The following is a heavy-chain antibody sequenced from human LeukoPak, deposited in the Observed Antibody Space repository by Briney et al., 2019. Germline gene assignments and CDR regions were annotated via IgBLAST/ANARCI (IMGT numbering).Heavy chain of an antibody. Sequence: SRTLSPTCAVSAASISSSNWLSWVRQPPGKGLGWIGEIYHSGSTNYNPSRKSRATISVDNSKIQFSLKMSSMAAADTAVYYCARAGWYTLDNWGQGTLVTVSS. D-gene: IGHD2-15*01. CDR2: IYHSGST. V-gene: IGHV4-4*02. J-gene: IGHJ4*02. CDR3: ARAGWYTLDN. CDR1: AASISSSNW.